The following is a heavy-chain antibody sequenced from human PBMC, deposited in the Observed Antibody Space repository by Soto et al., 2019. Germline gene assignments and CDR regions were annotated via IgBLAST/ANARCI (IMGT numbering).Heavy chain of an antibody. V-gene: IGHV1-69*13. CDR1: GGTFSSYA. CDR3: AREGCISTSCYRVWFDP. D-gene: IGHD2-2*02. J-gene: IGHJ5*02. Sequence: AASVKVSCKASGGTFSSYAISWVRQAPGQGLEWMGGIIPIFGTANYAQKFQGRVTITADESTSTAYMELSSLRSEDTAVYYCAREGCISTSCYRVWFDPWGQGTLVTVSS. CDR2: IIPIFGTA.